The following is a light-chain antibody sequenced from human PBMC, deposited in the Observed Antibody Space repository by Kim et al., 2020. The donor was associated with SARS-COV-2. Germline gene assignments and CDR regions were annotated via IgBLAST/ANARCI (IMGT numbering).Light chain of an antibody. V-gene: IGLV1-47*01. CDR1: TSNIGSNF. Sequence: GHRVTSSCSGSTSNIGSNFVYWYQQLPGTAPKLLIYRDSKRPSGVPDRFSGSKSGTSASLAISGLRSEDETEYYCAAWDDSLRAVIFGGGTQLTVL. CDR3: AAWDDSLRAVI. J-gene: IGLJ2*01. CDR2: RDS.